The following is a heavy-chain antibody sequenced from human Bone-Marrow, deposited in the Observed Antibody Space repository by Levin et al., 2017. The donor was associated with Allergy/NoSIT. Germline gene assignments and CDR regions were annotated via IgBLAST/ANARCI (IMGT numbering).Heavy chain of an antibody. V-gene: IGHV1-46*01. CDR1: GYTFTSYY. Sequence: GESLKISCKASGYTFTSYYMHWVRQAPGQGLEWMGIINPSGGSTSYAQKFQGRVTMTRDTSTSTVYMELSSLRSEDTAVYYCATYSSGWQYYFDYWGQGTLVTVSS. J-gene: IGHJ4*02. CDR3: ATYSSGWQYYFDY. CDR2: INPSGGST. D-gene: IGHD6-19*01.